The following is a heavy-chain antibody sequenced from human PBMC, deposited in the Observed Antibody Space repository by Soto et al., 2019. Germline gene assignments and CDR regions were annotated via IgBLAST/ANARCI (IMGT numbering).Heavy chain of an antibody. CDR1: GFTFSTYP. D-gene: IGHD6-19*01. J-gene: IGHJ4*02. Sequence: GGSLRLSCAASGFTFSTYPMTWVRQAPGKGLEWVSVISGSGDNTYYADSVKGRFTISRDNSKNTLYLQMNSLRAEDTAVYYCAKELHTSSGWSQVIYWGQGTLVTVSS. CDR3: AKELHTSSGWSQVIY. V-gene: IGHV3-23*01. CDR2: ISGSGDNT.